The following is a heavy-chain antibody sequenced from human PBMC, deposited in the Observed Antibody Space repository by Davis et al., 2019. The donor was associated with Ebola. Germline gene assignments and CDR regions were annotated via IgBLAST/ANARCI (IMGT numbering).Heavy chain of an antibody. J-gene: IGHJ4*02. Sequence: SETLSLTCAVYVGSFSGYYWSWIRQPPGKGLEWVGEINHSGNTNYNPSLKSRVTMSVDTSKNQFSLKLSSVTAADTAVYYCARSRYCTNGVCYRPFDYWGQGTLVTVSS. CDR2: INHSGNT. V-gene: IGHV4-34*01. D-gene: IGHD2-8*01. CDR1: VGSFSGYY. CDR3: ARSRYCTNGVCYRPFDY.